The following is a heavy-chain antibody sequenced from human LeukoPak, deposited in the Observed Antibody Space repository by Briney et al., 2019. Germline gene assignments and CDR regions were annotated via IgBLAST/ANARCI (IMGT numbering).Heavy chain of an antibody. V-gene: IGHV4-59*01. J-gene: IGHJ5*02. Sequence: KPSETLSLTCTVSGGSISSYYWSWIRQPPGKGLEWIGYIYYSGSTNYNPSLKSRVTISVDTSMNQFSLKLSSVTAADTAVYYCARAGPTYYYDSSGYYRGIWFDPWGQGTLVTVSS. CDR1: GGSISSYY. CDR3: ARAGPTYYYDSSGYYRGIWFDP. CDR2: IYYSGST. D-gene: IGHD3-22*01.